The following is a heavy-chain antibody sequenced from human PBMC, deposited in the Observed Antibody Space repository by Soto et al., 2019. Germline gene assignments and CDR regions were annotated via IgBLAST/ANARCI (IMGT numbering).Heavy chain of an antibody. CDR2: ISYHGNTE. D-gene: IGHD6-25*01. V-gene: IGHV3-30*04. CDR3: ARVGLNVFRAANDSYNWFEP. Sequence: VGFPRLSCTASGFTFSHYALHWLRQTPGKGLEWVAYISYHGNTEKYADSVKGRFTISRDNYKKEVYLQMNSLRIEDTAVYYCARVGLNVFRAANDSYNWFEPWGQGTLVTVSS. CDR1: GFTFSHYA. J-gene: IGHJ5*02.